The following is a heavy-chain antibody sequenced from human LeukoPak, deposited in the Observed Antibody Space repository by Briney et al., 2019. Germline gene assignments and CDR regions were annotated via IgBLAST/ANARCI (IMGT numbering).Heavy chain of an antibody. CDR1: GYTFTTHW. J-gene: IGHJ3*01. CDR3: VGRLLGGVVVGGFFDFWGGGVLVFVSSAF. V-gene: IGHV5-51*01. D-gene: IGHD3/OR15-3a*01. Sequence: GESLRISCNTSGYTFTTHWIGGVRQMPGKGLEWMGITFGGGSDTKFSPSFQGQVTMSVYKSTNTAYLQGSTLKALGTATYFFVGRLLGGVVVGGFFDFWGGGVLVFVSSAF. CDR2: TFGGGSDT.